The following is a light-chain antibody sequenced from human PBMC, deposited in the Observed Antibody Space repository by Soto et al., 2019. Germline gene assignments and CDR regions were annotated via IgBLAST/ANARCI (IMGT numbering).Light chain of an antibody. J-gene: IGLJ2*01. CDR2: RNN. V-gene: IGLV1-47*01. Sequence: QLVLTQPHSASGTPGQRVTISCSGSSSNIGSNYVYWYQQLPGTAPKLLIYRNNQRHSGVPDRFSGSKSGTSASLAISGLRSEDEADYYCASWDDSLSGLVVFGGGTKLTVL. CDR1: SSNIGSNY. CDR3: ASWDDSLSGLVV.